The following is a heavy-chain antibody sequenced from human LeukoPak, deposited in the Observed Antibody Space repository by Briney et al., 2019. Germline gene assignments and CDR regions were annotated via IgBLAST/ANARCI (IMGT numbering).Heavy chain of an antibody. CDR3: ARDRGYSGSLAGAFDI. CDR1: GGTFRTFA. J-gene: IGHJ3*02. CDR2: IIPIFGTA. Sequence: SVKVSCKASGGTFRTFAISWVRQAPGQGLEWMGGIIPIFGTANYAQKFQGRVTITADKSTSTAYMELSSLRSEDTAVYYCARDRGYSGSLAGAFDIWGQGTMVTVSS. V-gene: IGHV1-69*06. D-gene: IGHD1-26*01.